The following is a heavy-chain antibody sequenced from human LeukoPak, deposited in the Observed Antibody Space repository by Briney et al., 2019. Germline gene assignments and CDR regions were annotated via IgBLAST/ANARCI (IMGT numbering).Heavy chain of an antibody. CDR1: GFTFSSYG. CDR2: INTDGSST. Sequence: PGRSLRLSCAASGFTFSSYGMHWVRQAPGKGLVWVSRINTDGSSTNYADSVKGRFTISSDNAKNTLYLQMNSLRAEDTALYYCARGLLGIDYWGQGTLVTVSS. J-gene: IGHJ4*02. V-gene: IGHV3-74*01. CDR3: ARGLLGIDY. D-gene: IGHD2-8*02.